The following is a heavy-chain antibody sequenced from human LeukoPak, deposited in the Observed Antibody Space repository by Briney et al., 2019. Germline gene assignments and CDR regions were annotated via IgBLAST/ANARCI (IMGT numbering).Heavy chain of an antibody. CDR3: ARGYSGSYYYFDY. V-gene: IGHV3-53*01. J-gene: IGHJ4*02. D-gene: IGHD1-26*01. CDR2: IYSGGST. Sequence: PGGSLRLSCAASGFTVSSNYMSWVRQAPGKGLEWVSVIYSGGSTCYADSVKGRFTISRDNSKNTLYLQMNSLRAEDTAVYYCARGYSGSYYYFDYWGQGTLVTVSS. CDR1: GFTVSSNY.